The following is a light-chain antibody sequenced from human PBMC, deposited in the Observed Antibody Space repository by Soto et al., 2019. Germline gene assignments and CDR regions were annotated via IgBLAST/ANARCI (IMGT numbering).Light chain of an antibody. J-gene: IGKJ2*01. CDR2: AAS. V-gene: IGKV1-12*01. Sequence: DIQMTQSPSSVSAPVGDRITITCRASQGISSWLVWYQQKPGKAPKLLIYAASSLQSGIPSRFSGSGSGTGFTLTISSLQPEDFATYYWQQAKSFPYSFREGTKV. CDR3: QQAKSFPYS. CDR1: QGISSW.